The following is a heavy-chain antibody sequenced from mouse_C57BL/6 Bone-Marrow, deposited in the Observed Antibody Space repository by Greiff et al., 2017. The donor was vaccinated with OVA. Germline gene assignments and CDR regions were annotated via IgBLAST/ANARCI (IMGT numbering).Heavy chain of an antibody. D-gene: IGHD1-1*01. V-gene: IGHV1-22*01. CDR1: GYTFTDYN. J-gene: IGHJ1*03. CDR2: INPNNGGT. CDR3: ARGSGRRFFDV. Sequence: VQLQQSGPELVKPGASVKMSCKASGYTFTDYNMHWVKQSHGKSLEWIGYINPNNGGTSYKQKFKGKATLTVNKSSSTAYMELRSLTSEDSAVYYCARGSGRRFFDVWGTGTTVTVSS.